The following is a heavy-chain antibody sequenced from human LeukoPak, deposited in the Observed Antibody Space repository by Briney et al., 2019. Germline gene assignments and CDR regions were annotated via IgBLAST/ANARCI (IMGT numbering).Heavy chain of an antibody. D-gene: IGHD3-9*01. CDR1: GGTFSSYA. V-gene: IGHV1-69*06. CDR3: ARPAVRCVDWLLCCWFDP. J-gene: IGHJ5*02. CDR2: IIPIFGTA. Sequence: ASVKVSCKASGGTFSSYAISWVRQAHGQGLEWMGGIIPIFGTANYAQKFQGRVTITADKSTSTAYMELSSLRSEDTAVYYCARPAVRCVDWLLCCWFDPWGQGTLVTVSS.